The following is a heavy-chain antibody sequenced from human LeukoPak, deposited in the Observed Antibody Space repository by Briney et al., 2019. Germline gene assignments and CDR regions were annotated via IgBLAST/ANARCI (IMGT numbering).Heavy chain of an antibody. CDR1: GGSLTIADYW. V-gene: IGHV4-39*01. CDR3: ARQIGRGLWAFDY. Sequence: PSETLSLTCTVSGGSLTIADYWWAWIRPPPGKGLEWTASIYYSGSTHYNPALKSRVYISVDTSKSQFSLKLSSVTAADTAVYYCARQIGRGLWAFDYWGQGTPVTVSS. CDR2: IYYSGST. J-gene: IGHJ4*02. D-gene: IGHD2-21*01.